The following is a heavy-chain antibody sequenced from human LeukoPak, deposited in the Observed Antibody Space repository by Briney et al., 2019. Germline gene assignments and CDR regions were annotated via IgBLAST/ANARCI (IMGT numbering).Heavy chain of an antibody. D-gene: IGHD5-12*01. Sequence: ASVKVSCKASGYTFTSYGISWVRQAPGQGLEWMGWISAYNGNTNYAQKLQGRVTMTTDTSTSTAYMELRSLRSDDTAVYYCARDYRGYDYEPNDYWGQGTLVTVSS. CDR1: GYTFTSYG. V-gene: IGHV1-18*01. CDR2: ISAYNGNT. J-gene: IGHJ4*02. CDR3: ARDYRGYDYEPNDY.